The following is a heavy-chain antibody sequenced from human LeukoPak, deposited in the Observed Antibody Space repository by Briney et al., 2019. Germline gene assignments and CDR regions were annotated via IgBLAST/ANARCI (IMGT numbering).Heavy chain of an antibody. CDR1: GGSIGSFY. D-gene: IGHD3-16*01. CDR2: IYYIGST. CDR3: ARDEYAYGGRTHPYFFNY. V-gene: IGHV4-59*12. J-gene: IGHJ4*02. Sequence: SETLSLTCTVSGGSIGSFYWSWIRQPPGKGLEWIGYIYYIGSTNYNPSLKSRVTISLDTSKNQFSLRLSSVTAADTAMYHCARDEYAYGGRTHPYFFNYWGQGTLVTVSS.